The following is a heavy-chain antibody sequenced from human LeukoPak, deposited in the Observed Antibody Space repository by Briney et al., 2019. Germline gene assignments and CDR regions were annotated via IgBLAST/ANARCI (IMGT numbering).Heavy chain of an antibody. CDR1: GGTFSSHA. CDR2: IIPIFGTT. V-gene: IGHV1-69*05. Sequence: SVKVSCKASGGTFSSHAISWVRQAPGQGLEWVGGIIPIFGTTNYAQKFQGRVTITTDESTCTGYMELRSLRSDDTAVYYCARGDSGYDYGFDNWGQGTLVTVSS. CDR3: ARGDSGYDYGFDN. D-gene: IGHD5-12*01. J-gene: IGHJ4*02.